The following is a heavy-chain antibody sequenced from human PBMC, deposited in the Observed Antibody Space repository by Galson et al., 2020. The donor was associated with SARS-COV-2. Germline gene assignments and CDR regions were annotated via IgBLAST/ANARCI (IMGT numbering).Heavy chain of an antibody. CDR3: ARWSGSVDC. V-gene: IGHV5-51*01. CDR1: GYTFASYR. Sequence: GESLKISCQGSGYTFASYRVGWVRQVPGKGLEWMGLIYPADSETRYSPSFQGQVTISADKSISTAYLQWTSLQASDTAMYYCARWSGSVDCWGQGTLVTVSS. J-gene: IGHJ4*02. D-gene: IGHD3-3*01. CDR2: IYPADSET.